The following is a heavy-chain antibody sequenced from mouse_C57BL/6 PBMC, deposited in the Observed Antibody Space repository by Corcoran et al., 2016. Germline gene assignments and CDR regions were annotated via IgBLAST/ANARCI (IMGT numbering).Heavy chain of an antibody. CDR3: ARGGYYGNDFDY. CDR2: INPNNGGT. V-gene: IGHV1-26*01. Sequence: EVQLQQSGPELVKPVASVKISCKASGYTFTDYYMNWVKQSHGKSLEWIGDINPNNGGTSYNQKFKGKATLTVDKSSSTAYMELRSLTSEDSAVYYCARGGYYGNDFDYWGQGTTLTVSS. J-gene: IGHJ2*01. D-gene: IGHD1-1*01. CDR1: GYTFTDYY.